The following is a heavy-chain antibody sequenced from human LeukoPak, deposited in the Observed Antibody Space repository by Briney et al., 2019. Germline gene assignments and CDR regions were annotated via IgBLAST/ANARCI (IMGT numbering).Heavy chain of an antibody. D-gene: IGHD3-22*01. J-gene: IGHJ3*02. CDR1: GGSFSGYY. Sequence: SETLSLTCAVYGGSFSGYYWSWIRQPPGKGLEWIGEINHSGSTNYNPSLKSRVTMSVDTSKNQFSLKLSSVTAADTAVYYCAREGDTRPIPQNAFDIWGQGTMVTVSS. V-gene: IGHV4-34*01. CDR3: AREGDTRPIPQNAFDI. CDR2: INHSGST.